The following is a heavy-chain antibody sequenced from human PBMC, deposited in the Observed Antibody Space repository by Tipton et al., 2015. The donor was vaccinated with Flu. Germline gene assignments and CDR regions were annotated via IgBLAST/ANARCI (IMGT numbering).Heavy chain of an antibody. J-gene: IGHJ5*02. CDR3: ARDRWEYARGFDP. CDR1: GYMFSSYF. CDR2: INPSGGST. V-gene: IGHV1-46*01. Sequence: QVQLVQSGAEVKKPGASVKISCKTSGYMFSSYFIQWVRQAPGQGLEWMGLINPSGGSTSYAQKIRGRVTMTKDTSTSTVYMELSSLKSEDTAVYYCARDRWEYARGFDPWGQGTPVTVSP. D-gene: IGHD2-2*01.